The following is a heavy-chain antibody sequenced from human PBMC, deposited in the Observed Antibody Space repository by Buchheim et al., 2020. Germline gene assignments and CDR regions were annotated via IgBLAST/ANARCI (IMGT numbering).Heavy chain of an antibody. Sequence: QVQLQESGPGLVKPSETLSLTCTVSGGSVSSGSYYWTWIRQPPGKGLEWIGYIHNSGRTNYSPSLKSRVTISADASKNQYSLKVTSVTAADTAVYYCARGAYLLGADTLDYWGQGTL. V-gene: IGHV4-61*01. D-gene: IGHD1-26*01. CDR2: IHNSGRT. J-gene: IGHJ4*02. CDR3: ARGAYLLGADTLDY. CDR1: GGSVSSGSYY.